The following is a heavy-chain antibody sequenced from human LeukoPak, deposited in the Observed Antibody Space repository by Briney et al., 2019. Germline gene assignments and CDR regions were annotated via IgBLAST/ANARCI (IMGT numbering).Heavy chain of an antibody. CDR1: GYTXTGYY. V-gene: IGHV1-2*02. CDR3: ARDYYDSSGLDY. J-gene: IGHJ4*02. Sequence: GASVKVSCKASGYTXTGYYMHWVRQAPGQGLEWMGWINPNSGGTNYAQKFQGRVTMTRDTSISTAYMELSRLRSDDTAVYYCARDYYDSSGLDYWGQGTLVTVSS. D-gene: IGHD3-22*01. CDR2: INPNSGGT.